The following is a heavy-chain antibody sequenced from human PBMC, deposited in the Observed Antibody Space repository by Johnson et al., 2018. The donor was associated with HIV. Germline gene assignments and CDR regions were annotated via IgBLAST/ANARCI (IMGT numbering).Heavy chain of an antibody. V-gene: IGHV3-33*08. Sequence: QMQLVESGGGVVQPGRSLRLSCAASGSTFSSYGMHWVRHAPVKGLARVAFIRYDGSEKYYVDSVKGRFTISRENAKNSLYLQMTSLRAEDTAGYYCARALSGVVEWWELPGHACDIWGQGTMVTVSS. CDR1: GSTFSSYG. D-gene: IGHD1-26*01. J-gene: IGHJ3*02. CDR3: ARALSGVVEWWELPGHACDI. CDR2: IRYDGSEK.